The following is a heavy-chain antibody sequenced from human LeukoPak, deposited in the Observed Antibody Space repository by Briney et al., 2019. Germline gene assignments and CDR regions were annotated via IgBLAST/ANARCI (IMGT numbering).Heavy chain of an antibody. J-gene: IGHJ4*02. D-gene: IGHD6-19*01. Sequence: GGSLRLSCVASGFAFSSYEMSWIRQAPGKGLEWVSFISGDGRAIHYAGSVKGRFTISADNARNSVFLQMNSLRAEDTAVYYCATSLSGWFGPSAYYCGQGTLVTVSS. CDR3: ATSLSGWFGPSAYY. V-gene: IGHV3-48*03. CDR2: ISGDGRAI. CDR1: GFAFSSYE.